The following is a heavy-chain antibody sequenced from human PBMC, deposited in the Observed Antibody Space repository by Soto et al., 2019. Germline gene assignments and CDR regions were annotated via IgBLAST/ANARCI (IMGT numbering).Heavy chain of an antibody. CDR3: ARLGDYSSGWYGRAFDI. J-gene: IGHJ3*02. Sequence: QLQLQESGPGLVKPSETLSLTCTVSGGSISSSSYYWGWIRQPPGKGLEWIGSIYYSGSTYYNPSLQSRVPISMNTSKNQFSLKRSSPTAADTAVYYSARLGDYSSGWYGRAFDIWGQGTMVTVSS. D-gene: IGHD6-19*01. V-gene: IGHV4-39*01. CDR2: IYYSGST. CDR1: GGSISSSSYY.